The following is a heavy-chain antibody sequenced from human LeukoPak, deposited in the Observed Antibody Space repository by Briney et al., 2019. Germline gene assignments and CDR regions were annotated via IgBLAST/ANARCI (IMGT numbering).Heavy chain of an antibody. Sequence: SQTLSLTCTVSGGSISSGGYYWSWIRQHPGKGLEWIGYIYYSGSTYYNPSLKSRVTISVDTSKNQFSLKLSSVTAADTAVYYCARGSALSFDYWGQGTLVTVSS. CDR1: GGSISSGGYY. CDR2: IYYSGST. CDR3: ARGSALSFDY. D-gene: IGHD3-10*01. J-gene: IGHJ4*02. V-gene: IGHV4-31*03.